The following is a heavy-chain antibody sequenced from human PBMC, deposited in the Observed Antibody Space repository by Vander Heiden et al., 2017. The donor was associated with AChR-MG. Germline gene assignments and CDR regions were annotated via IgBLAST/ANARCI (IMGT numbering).Heavy chain of an antibody. CDR1: GGSIRSSSYY. CDR3: ASRYCSSTSCYEGSYYYYGMDV. CDR2: IYYSGST. Sequence: QLQLQESGPGLVKPSETLSLTCTVPGGSIRSSSYYWGWVRQPPGKGLEWIGSIYYSGSTYYNPSLKSRVTISVDTAKNQFSLKLSSVTAADTAVYYCASRYCSSTSCYEGSYYYYGMDVWGQGTTVTVSS. J-gene: IGHJ6*02. V-gene: IGHV4-39*01. D-gene: IGHD2-2*01.